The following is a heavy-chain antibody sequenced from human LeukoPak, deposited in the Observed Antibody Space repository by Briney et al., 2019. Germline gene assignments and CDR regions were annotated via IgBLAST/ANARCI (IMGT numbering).Heavy chain of an antibody. V-gene: IGHV3-43D*03. J-gene: IGHJ6*04. CDR1: GFTFDDYA. CDR2: ISWDGGST. CDR3: AKDMVPFTIFGVVIVLPGMDV. D-gene: IGHD3-3*01. Sequence: GGSLRLSCAASGFTFDDYAMHWVRQAPGGGQEWVSLISWDGGSTHYADSVKGRFTISRDNSKNSLYLQMNSLRAEDTALYYCAKDMVPFTIFGVVIVLPGMDVWGKGTTVTISS.